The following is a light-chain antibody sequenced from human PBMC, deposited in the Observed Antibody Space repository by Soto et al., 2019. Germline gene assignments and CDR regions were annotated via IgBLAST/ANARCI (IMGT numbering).Light chain of an antibody. J-gene: IGLJ1*01. CDR3: AAWDDSLHSYV. Sequence: QSVLTQPPSASGTPGQRVTIFCSGNSFNIGTNNVNWYQQLPGTAPKLLVHSNDERPSGVPHRFSGSKSGTSASLAIRGLQSADDADYYCAAWDDSLHSYVFGIGTKVTVL. V-gene: IGLV1-44*01. CDR2: SND. CDR1: SFNIGTNN.